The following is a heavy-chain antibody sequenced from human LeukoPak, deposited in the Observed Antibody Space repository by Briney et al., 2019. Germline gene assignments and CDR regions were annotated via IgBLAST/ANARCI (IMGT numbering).Heavy chain of an antibody. V-gene: IGHV3-48*03. Sequence: GGSLRLSCVASGFIFSSYEMNWVRQAPGKGLEWVSYISRSGNTIFYADSVKCRFTISRDNARNSLYLQMNSLRAEDTAAYYCARVAVAGTPDYWGQGTQVTVSS. CDR1: GFIFSSYE. D-gene: IGHD6-19*01. CDR3: ARVAVAGTPDY. J-gene: IGHJ4*02. CDR2: ISRSGNTI.